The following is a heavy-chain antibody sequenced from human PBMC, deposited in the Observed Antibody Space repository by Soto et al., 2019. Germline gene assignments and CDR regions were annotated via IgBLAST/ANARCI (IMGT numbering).Heavy chain of an antibody. V-gene: IGHV4-59*01. J-gene: IGHJ4*02. CDR3: AIGPRPYYFDY. CDR1: GGSISSYY. Sequence: KASETLSLTCTASGGSISSYYWSWIRQPPGKGLEWIGYIYYSGSTNYNPSLKSRVTISVDTSKNQFSLKLSSVTAADTAVYYCAIGPRPYYFDYWGQGTLVTVSS. CDR2: IYYSGST.